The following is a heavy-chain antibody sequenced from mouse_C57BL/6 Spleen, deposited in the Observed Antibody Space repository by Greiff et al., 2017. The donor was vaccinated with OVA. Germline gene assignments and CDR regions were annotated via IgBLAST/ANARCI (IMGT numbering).Heavy chain of an antibody. D-gene: IGHD2-4*01. CDR2: IDPSDSYT. Sequence: QVQLQQPGAELVKPGASVKLSCKASGYTFTSYWMQWVKQRPGQGLEWIGEIDPSDSYTNYNQKFKGKATLTVDTSSSTAYMQLSSLTSEDSAGYYCARRGYYDYGYAMDYWGQGTSVTVSS. V-gene: IGHV1-50*01. CDR3: ARRGYYDYGYAMDY. CDR1: GYTFTSYW. J-gene: IGHJ4*01.